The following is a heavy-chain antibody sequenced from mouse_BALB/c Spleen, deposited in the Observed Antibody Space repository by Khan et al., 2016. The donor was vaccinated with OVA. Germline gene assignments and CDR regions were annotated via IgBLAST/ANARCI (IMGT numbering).Heavy chain of an antibody. CDR3: VRGGKFAD. D-gene: IGHD1-1*02. J-gene: IGHJ3*01. CDR1: GYTFTDYA. V-gene: IGHV1S137*01. Sequence: QVQLQQSGAELVRPGVSVKISCKASGYTFTDYAMHWVKQRHAKSLEWIGVISTTYGDGDFNPMFQGKASMTVARSSSTVYMELARLTSEDSAIYYCVRGGKFADWGQGTLFTVSA. CDR2: ISTTYGDG.